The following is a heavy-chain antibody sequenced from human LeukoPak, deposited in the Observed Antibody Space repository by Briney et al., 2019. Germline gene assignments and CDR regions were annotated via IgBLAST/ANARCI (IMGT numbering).Heavy chain of an antibody. CDR3: AKKDNGNYFNFDY. V-gene: IGHV3-66*01. D-gene: IGHD2/OR15-2a*01. Sequence: PGGSLRLSCAASGFTINNNYMNWVRQAPGKGLEWVSVIYSGGNTYYADSVKGRFTISRDNSKNTLYRQMNSLRAEDTAVYYCAKKDNGNYFNFDYWGQGTLVTVSS. CDR2: IYSGGNT. CDR1: GFTINNNY. J-gene: IGHJ4*02.